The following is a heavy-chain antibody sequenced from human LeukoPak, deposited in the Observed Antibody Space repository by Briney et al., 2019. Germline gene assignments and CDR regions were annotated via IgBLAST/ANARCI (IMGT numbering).Heavy chain of an antibody. D-gene: IGHD3-3*01. CDR1: GFTFSSYA. Sequence: GGSLRLSCAASGFTFSSYAMSWVRQAPGKGLEWVSAISGSGGSTYYADSVKGRFTISRDNSKNTLYLQMNSLRAEDTAVYCCAKGGFLEWLLFIFDYWGQGTLVTVSS. V-gene: IGHV3-23*01. J-gene: IGHJ4*02. CDR2: ISGSGGST. CDR3: AKGGFLEWLLFIFDY.